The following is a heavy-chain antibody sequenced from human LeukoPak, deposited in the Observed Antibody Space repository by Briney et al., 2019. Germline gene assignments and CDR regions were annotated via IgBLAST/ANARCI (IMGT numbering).Heavy chain of an antibody. CDR2: ISSSGSTI. V-gene: IGHV3-48*03. J-gene: IGHJ6*04. Sequence: GGSLRLSCAASGFTFSSYEMNCVRQAPGKGLEWVSYISSSGSTIYYADSVKGRFTISRDNAKNSLYLQMNSLRAEDTAVYYCARDNGAAAGLGGYYYGMDVWGKGTTVTVSS. CDR3: ARDNGAAAGLGGYYYGMDV. CDR1: GFTFSSYE. D-gene: IGHD6-13*01.